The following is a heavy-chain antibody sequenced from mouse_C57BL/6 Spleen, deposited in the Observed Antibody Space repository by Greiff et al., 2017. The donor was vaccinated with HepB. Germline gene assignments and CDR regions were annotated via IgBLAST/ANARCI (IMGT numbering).Heavy chain of an antibody. CDR3: ARSLYYGSSYFDY. CDR1: GYTFTDYN. D-gene: IGHD1-1*01. CDR2: INPNNGGT. Sequence: VQLQQSGPELVKPGASVKITCKASGYTFTDYNMDWVKQSHGKSLEWIGDINPNNGGTIYNQKFKGKATLTVDKSSSTAYMELRSLTSEDTAVYYCARSLYYGSSYFDYWGQGTTLTVSS. V-gene: IGHV1-18*01. J-gene: IGHJ2*01.